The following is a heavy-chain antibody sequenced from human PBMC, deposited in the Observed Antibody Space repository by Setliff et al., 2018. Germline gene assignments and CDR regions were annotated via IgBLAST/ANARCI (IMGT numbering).Heavy chain of an antibody. Sequence: HLGGSLRLSCAASGFTFSNYLMTWVRQAPGKGLEWVSTISVSGGGTYYADSVKGRFTISRDNSKNTLHLQMNSLRAEDTAVYYCAKVRLDNVAYYYYYGMDVWGQGTTVTVSS. CDR3: AKVRLDNVAYYYYYGMDV. CDR2: ISVSGGGT. CDR1: GFTFSNYL. D-gene: IGHD2-2*03. V-gene: IGHV3-23*01. J-gene: IGHJ6*02.